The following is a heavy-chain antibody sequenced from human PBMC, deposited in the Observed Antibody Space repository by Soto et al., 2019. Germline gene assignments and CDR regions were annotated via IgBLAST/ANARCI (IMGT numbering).Heavy chain of an antibody. CDR1: GFTFSSYG. CDR3: AKDPVSQVATVFDY. Sequence: GGSLRLSCAASGFTFSSYGMHWVRQAPGKGLEWVAVISYDGSSKYYADSVKGRFTISRDNSKNTLYLQMNSLRAEDTAVYYCAKDPVSQVATVFDYWGQGTLVTVSS. D-gene: IGHD5-12*01. J-gene: IGHJ4*02. V-gene: IGHV3-30*18. CDR2: ISYDGSSK.